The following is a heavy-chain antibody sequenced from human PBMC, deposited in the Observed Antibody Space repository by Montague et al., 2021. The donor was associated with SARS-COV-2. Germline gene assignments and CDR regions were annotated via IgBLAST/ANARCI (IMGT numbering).Heavy chain of an antibody. CDR1: GGSFNDFY. CDR3: ARFPHGSGCYNAAYNYGMDV. CDR2: VNFRGRT. D-gene: IGHD3-10*01. V-gene: IGHV4-34*01. Sequence: SETLSLTCVVYGGSFNDFYWSWIRQPPGKGLEWIGEVNFRGRTNYNPSLKSRATVSVDKSNNHFSLRLSSVTAADTALYYCARFPHGSGCYNAAYNYGMDVWGQGTTVTVSS. J-gene: IGHJ6*02.